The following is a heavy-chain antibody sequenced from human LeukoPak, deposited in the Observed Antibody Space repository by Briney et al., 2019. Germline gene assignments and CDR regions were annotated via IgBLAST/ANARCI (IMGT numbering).Heavy chain of an antibody. CDR1: GFTLISYS. V-gene: IGHV3-48*02. J-gene: IGHJ4*02. CDR2: ISSSSSTI. Sequence: GGSLDFPWAPSGFTLISYSMNWVRQAPGKGLEWVSYISSSSSTIYYADSVKGRFTISRDNAKNSLYLQMNSLRDEDTAVYYCARVFDYWGQGTLVTVSS. CDR3: ARVFDY.